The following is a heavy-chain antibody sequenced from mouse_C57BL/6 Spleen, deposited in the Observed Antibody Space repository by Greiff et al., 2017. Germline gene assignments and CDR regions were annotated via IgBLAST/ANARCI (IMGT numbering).Heavy chain of an antibody. J-gene: IGHJ2*01. CDR1: GYTFTSYW. CDR3: ALRPITTVVATWFDY. CDR2: IDPSDSYT. V-gene: IGHV1-50*01. D-gene: IGHD1-1*01. Sequence: QVQLQQPGAELVKPGASVKLSCKASGYTFTSYWMQWVKQRPGQGLEWIGEIDPSDSYTNYNQKFKGKATLTVDTSSSTAYMQLSSLTSEDSAVYYCALRPITTVVATWFDYWGQGTTLTVSS.